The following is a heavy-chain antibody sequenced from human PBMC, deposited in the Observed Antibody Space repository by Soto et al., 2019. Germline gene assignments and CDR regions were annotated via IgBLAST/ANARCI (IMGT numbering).Heavy chain of an antibody. Sequence: SETLCVTCTLSGGSISIYYWGRIRQSPGKGLEWIGYVYYAGSTSYNSSLKSRVTISLDTSKNQFSLKLSSVTAADTAVYYCARAIHKWIYVFDYWGQGTLVTGSS. CDR2: VYYAGST. D-gene: IGHD5-12*01. CDR3: ARAIHKWIYVFDY. V-gene: IGHV4-59*01. J-gene: IGHJ4*02. CDR1: GGSISIYY.